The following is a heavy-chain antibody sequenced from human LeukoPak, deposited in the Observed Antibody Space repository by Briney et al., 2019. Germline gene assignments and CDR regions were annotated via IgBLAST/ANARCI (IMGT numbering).Heavy chain of an antibody. CDR3: AIWDYDFWSGYSSYYYGMDV. Sequence: PGGSLRLSCAASGFTFSSYSMNWVRQAPGKGLEWVSSISSSSSYIYYADSVKGRFTISRDNAKNSLYLQMNSLRAEDTAVYYCAIWDYDFWSGYSSYYYGMDVWGQGTTVTVSS. V-gene: IGHV3-21*01. CDR1: GFTFSSYS. D-gene: IGHD3-3*01. CDR2: ISSSSSYI. J-gene: IGHJ6*02.